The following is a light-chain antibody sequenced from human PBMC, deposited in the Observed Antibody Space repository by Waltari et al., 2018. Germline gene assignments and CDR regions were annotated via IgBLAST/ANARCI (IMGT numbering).Light chain of an antibody. V-gene: IGLV3-10*01. CDR1: ALPNKY. J-gene: IGLJ2*01. CDR2: EDN. CDR3: YSTDRTGKQRV. Sequence: SHELTQPPSVSVSPGQTARITCSGDALPNKYGYWYQQKSGQAPVLVLYEDNKRRSGIPERFSGSSSGTMVTLTISGAQVEDEGDYYCYSTDRTGKQRVFGGGTKLTVL.